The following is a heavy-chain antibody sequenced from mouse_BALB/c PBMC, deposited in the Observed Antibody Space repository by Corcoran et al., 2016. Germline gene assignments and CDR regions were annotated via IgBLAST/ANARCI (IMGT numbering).Heavy chain of an antibody. V-gene: IGHV9-3-1*01. Sequence: QIQLVQSGPELKKPGETVKISCKASGYTFTNYGMNWVKQAPGKGLKWMGWINTYTGEPTYADDFKGRFAFSLETSASTAYLQINNLKNEDPATYFCARGYGLLAYWGQGTLVTVSA. CDR1: GYTFTNYG. D-gene: IGHD2-10*02. CDR3: ARGYGLLAY. CDR2: INTYTGEP. J-gene: IGHJ3*01.